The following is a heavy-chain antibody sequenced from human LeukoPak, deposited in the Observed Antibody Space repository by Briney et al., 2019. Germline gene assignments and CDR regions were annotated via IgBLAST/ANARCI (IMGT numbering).Heavy chain of an antibody. D-gene: IGHD3-16*01. CDR1: GFTFSSYW. J-gene: IGHJ4*02. Sequence: PGGSLRLSCAGSGFTFSSYWMSWVRQAPGKGLEWVAKIKQDGSEKYYVDSVRGRFTISRDNSKNTLYLQMNSLRAEDTAVYYCAKDYVWGSYQDYWGQGTLVTVSS. V-gene: IGHV3-7*04. CDR2: IKQDGSEK. CDR3: AKDYVWGSYQDY.